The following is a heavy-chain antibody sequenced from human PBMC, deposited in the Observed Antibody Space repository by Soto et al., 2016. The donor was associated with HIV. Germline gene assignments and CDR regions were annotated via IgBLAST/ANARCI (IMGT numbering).Heavy chain of an antibody. Sequence: EVQLVESGGGLVQPGVLRLSCAASGFTFSRYWMTWVRQIPGKGLEWVANIKQDGSEEYYVDSVNGRFTISRDNAKNSLYLQMNTLRVDDTAVYYCARELRSYNYGSEIDYWGQGILVTVSP. J-gene: IGHJ4*02. D-gene: IGHD5-18*01. CDR1: GFTFSRYW. V-gene: IGHV3-7*04. CDR3: ARELRSYNYGSEIDY. CDR2: IKQDGSEE.